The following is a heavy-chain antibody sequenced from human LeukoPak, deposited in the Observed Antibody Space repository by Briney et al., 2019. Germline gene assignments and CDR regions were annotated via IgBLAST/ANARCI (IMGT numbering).Heavy chain of an antibody. J-gene: IGHJ4*02. CDR2: IYYSGST. CDR1: GGSISSYY. CDR3: ARGAEDSSGYSEYYFDY. D-gene: IGHD3-22*01. Sequence: SETLSLTCTVSGGSISSYYWSWIRQPPGKGLEWIAYIYYSGSTNYNPSLKSRVTISVDTSKNQFSLKLSSVTAADTAVYYCARGAEDSSGYSEYYFDYWGQGTLVTVSS. V-gene: IGHV4-59*01.